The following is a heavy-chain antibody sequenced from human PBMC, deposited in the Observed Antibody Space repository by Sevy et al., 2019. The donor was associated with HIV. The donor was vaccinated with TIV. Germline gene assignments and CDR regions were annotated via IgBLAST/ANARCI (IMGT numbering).Heavy chain of an antibody. D-gene: IGHD2-15*01. CDR3: ARVRGDIVVVVAAGWYSDY. J-gene: IGHJ4*02. CDR1: GGSIISSNW. Sequence: SETLSLTCVVSGGSIISSNWWSWVRQPPGKGLEWIGEIYHSGSTNYNPSLKSRVTISVDKSKNQFSLKLSSVAAADTAVYYCARVRGDIVVVVAAGWYSDYWGQGTLVTVSS. V-gene: IGHV4-4*02. CDR2: IYHSGST.